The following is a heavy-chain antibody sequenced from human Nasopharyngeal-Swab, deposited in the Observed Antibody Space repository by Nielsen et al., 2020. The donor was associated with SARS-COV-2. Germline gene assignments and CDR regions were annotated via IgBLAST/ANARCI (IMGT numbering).Heavy chain of an antibody. CDR1: GGSISSGDYY. CDR3: ARVGSLDYYGSGSYFKRGPYYYYMDV. D-gene: IGHD3-10*01. V-gene: IGHV4-30-4*01. J-gene: IGHJ6*03. Sequence: SETPSLTCTVSGGSISSGDYYWSWIRQPPGKGLEWIGYIYYSGSTYYNPSLKSRVTISVDTSKNQFSLKLSSVTAADTAVYYCARVGSLDYYGSGSYFKRGPYYYYMDVWGKGTTVTVSS. CDR2: IYYSGST.